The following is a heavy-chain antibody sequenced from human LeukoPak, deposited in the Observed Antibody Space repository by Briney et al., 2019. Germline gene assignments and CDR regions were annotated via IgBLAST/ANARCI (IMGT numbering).Heavy chain of an antibody. Sequence: GESLKISCKGSGYSFTSYWIGWVRQMPGKGLEWMGIIYPGDSDTRYSPSFQGQVTISADKSISTAYLQWSGLKASDTAMYYCARQYDSSGYYGWYFDYWGQGTLVTVSS. CDR1: GYSFTSYW. CDR2: IYPGDSDT. CDR3: ARQYDSSGYYGWYFDY. D-gene: IGHD3-22*01. J-gene: IGHJ4*02. V-gene: IGHV5-51*01.